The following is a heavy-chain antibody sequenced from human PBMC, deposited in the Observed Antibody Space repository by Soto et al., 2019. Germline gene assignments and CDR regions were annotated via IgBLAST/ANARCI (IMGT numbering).Heavy chain of an antibody. D-gene: IGHD6-19*01. Sequence: SQTLSLTCAISGDSVSSTSAAWSWIRQSPSRGLEWLGRTYYRSKWYSDYAVSVKSRITINPDTSKNQFSLQLNSVTPEDTAVYYCARGSYYSGWVWGQGALVTVSS. CDR1: GDSVSSTSAA. CDR2: TYYRSKWYS. J-gene: IGHJ4*02. V-gene: IGHV6-1*01. CDR3: ARGSYYSGWV.